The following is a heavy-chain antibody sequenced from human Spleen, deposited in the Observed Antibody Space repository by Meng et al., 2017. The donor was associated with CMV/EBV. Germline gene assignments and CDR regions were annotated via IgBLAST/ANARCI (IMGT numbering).Heavy chain of an antibody. D-gene: IGHD2-2*02. CDR3: ARSPDLYCSSSSCYTLSGVVYYYGMDV. V-gene: IGHV3-23*01. CDR2: ISGSGGET. J-gene: IGHJ6*02. CDR1: GFTFSNAW. Sequence: GESLKISCAASGFTFSNAWMSWVRQAPGKGLEWVALISGSGGETYYADSVKGRLTISRDNSKNTVFLQVSSLRVEDTAIYYCARSPDLYCSSSSCYTLSGVVYYYGMDVWGQGTTVTVSS.